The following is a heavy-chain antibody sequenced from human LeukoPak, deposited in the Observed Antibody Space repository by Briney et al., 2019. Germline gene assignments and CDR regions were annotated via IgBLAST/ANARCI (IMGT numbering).Heavy chain of an antibody. CDR2: ISWNSRRI. D-gene: IGHD3-16*02. Sequence: GRSLRLSCAASGFTFDDYAMHWVRQAPGKGLEWVSGISWNSRRIGYGDSVKGRFTISRDNAKNSLYLQMNSLRAEDTALYYCAKAILRLGELSLNWFDPWGQGTLVTVSS. CDR1: GFTFDDYA. J-gene: IGHJ5*02. V-gene: IGHV3-9*01. CDR3: AKAILRLGELSLNWFDP.